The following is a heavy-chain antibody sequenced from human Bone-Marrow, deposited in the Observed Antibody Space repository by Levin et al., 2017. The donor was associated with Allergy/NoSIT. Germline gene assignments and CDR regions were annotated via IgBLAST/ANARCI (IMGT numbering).Heavy chain of an antibody. D-gene: IGHD3-16*02. V-gene: IGHV4-34*01. CDR2: INHSGST. CDR3: ARRRINYDYVWGSYRYHYFDY. CDR1: GGSFSGYY. Sequence: SETLSLTCAVYGGSFSGYYWSWIRQPPGKGLEWIGEINHSGSTNYNPSLKSRVTISVDTSKNQFSLKLSSVTAADTAVYYCARRRINYDYVWGSYRYHYFDYWGQGTLVTVSS. J-gene: IGHJ4*02.